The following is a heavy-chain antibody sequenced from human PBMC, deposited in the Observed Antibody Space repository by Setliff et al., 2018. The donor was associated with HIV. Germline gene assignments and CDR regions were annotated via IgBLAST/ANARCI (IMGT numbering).Heavy chain of an antibody. Sequence: SETLSLTCTVSGGSISSYYWGWIRQPPGKGLEWLGSIYHSGSTYYNPSLKSRVTISVDTSKNQFSLKLSSVTAADTAVYYCARQYNRQYGMDVWGQGTTVTVSS. CDR3: ARQYNRQYGMDV. V-gene: IGHV4-38-2*02. CDR2: IYHSGST. J-gene: IGHJ6*02. D-gene: IGHD1-20*01. CDR1: GGSISSYY.